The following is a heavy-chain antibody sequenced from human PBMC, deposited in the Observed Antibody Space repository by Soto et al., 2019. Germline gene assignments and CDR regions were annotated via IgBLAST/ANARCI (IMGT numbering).Heavy chain of an antibody. V-gene: IGHV3-48*01. J-gene: IGHJ4*02. CDR2: ISDDASPE. Sequence: EVQLVESGGGLVQPGGSLRLSCAASGFTFSNYDMNWVRQAPGKGLEWIALISDDASPEYYEDSVKGRFTISRDNAKKSLYLQVNSLRVDDTAVYYWAIDSPYHGYPDMDYWGQGTLVTVSS. CDR3: AIDSPYHGYPDMDY. CDR1: GFTFSNYD. D-gene: IGHD5-12*01.